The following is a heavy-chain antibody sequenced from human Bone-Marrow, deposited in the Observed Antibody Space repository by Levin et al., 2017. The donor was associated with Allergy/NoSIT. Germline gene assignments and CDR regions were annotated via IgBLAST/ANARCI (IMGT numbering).Heavy chain of an antibody. CDR1: GYVFTDYD. CDR3: AKEIGVN. Sequence: GESLKISCKTSGYVFTDYDINWIRQVTGQGLEWMGWMNAKTGASVYAPKFQGRVTMTRSIYMSTAYMELSGLRSDDTAVYYCAKEIGVNWGQGTLVIVSS. V-gene: IGHV1-8*01. J-gene: IGHJ4*02. CDR2: MNAKTGAS.